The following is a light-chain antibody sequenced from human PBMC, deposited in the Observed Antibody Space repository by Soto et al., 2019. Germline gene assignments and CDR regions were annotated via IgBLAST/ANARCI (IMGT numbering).Light chain of an antibody. CDR2: GGA. CDR1: QSVSSSY. Sequence: EIVLTQSPGTLSLSPGERATLSCRASQSVSSSYLAWYQQKPGQAPRILINGGACRTTAITDRFSASRSGTNFSPPTSSLEPQDVAVYYCHQYVASPYTFGQGTKVDIK. V-gene: IGKV3-20*01. J-gene: IGKJ2*01. CDR3: HQYVASPYT.